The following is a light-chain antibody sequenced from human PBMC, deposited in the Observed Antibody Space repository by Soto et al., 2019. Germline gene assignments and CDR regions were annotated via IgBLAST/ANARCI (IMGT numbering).Light chain of an antibody. CDR2: KAS. Sequence: DIQMTQSPSTLSASVGDRVTITCRASQSISSWLAWYQQKPGKAPKLLIYKASSLESGVPSRFSGSGSGTEFTLTSSRLQPDDFATYYCQQYNSYSYTFGQGTKLEIK. J-gene: IGKJ2*01. CDR1: QSISSW. CDR3: QQYNSYSYT. V-gene: IGKV1-5*03.